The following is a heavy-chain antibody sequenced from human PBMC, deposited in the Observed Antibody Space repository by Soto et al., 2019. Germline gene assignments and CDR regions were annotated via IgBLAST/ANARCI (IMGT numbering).Heavy chain of an antibody. J-gene: IGHJ5*02. Sequence: QLQLQESGPGLVKPSETLSLTCTVSGGSISSRGYYWGWIRQPPGQGLEWIGSIHNSGSTYYNPSLKSRVTISVDTSKNQFSLKLSSVTAADTAVYNCARHGVADDYGDYGEDWFDPWGQGTLVTVSS. CDR3: ARHGVADDYGDYGEDWFDP. D-gene: IGHD4-17*01. V-gene: IGHV4-39*01. CDR1: GGSISSRGYY. CDR2: IHNSGST.